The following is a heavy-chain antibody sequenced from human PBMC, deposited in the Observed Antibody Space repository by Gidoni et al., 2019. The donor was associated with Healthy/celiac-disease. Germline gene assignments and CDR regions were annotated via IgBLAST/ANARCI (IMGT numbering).Heavy chain of an antibody. D-gene: IGHD4-17*01. V-gene: IGHV4-34*01. CDR2: INHSGST. CDR3: ARGRTDYGDYDVNWFDP. CDR1: GGSFSGYY. J-gene: IGHJ5*02. Sequence: QVQLQQWGAGRLKPSETLSLTCAVYGGSFSGYYWSWIRRPPGKGLEWIGEINHSGSTNYNPSLKSRVTISVDTSKNQFSLKLSSVTAADTAVYYCARGRTDYGDYDVNWFDPWGQGTLVTVSS.